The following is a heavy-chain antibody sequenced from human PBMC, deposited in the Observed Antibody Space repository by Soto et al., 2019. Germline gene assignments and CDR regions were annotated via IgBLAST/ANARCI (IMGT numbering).Heavy chain of an antibody. D-gene: IGHD6-13*01. CDR1: GFTFSSYA. CDR2: ISYDGSNK. Sequence: GGSLRLSCAASGFTFSSYAMHWVRQAPGKGLEWVAVISYDGSNKYYADSVKGRFTISRDNSKNTLHLQMNSLRAEDTAVCYCARGIAAAGTPYSYYYYGMDVWGQGTTVTVSS. V-gene: IGHV3-30-3*01. J-gene: IGHJ6*02. CDR3: ARGIAAAGTPYSYYYYGMDV.